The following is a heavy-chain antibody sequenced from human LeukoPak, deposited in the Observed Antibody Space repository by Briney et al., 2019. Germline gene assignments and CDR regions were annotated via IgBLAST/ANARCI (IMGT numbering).Heavy chain of an antibody. D-gene: IGHD2-2*02. J-gene: IGHJ4*02. Sequence: ASVKVFCKASGYTFTSYYMHWVRQAPGQGLEWMGIINPSGGSTSYAQKFQGRVTMTRDTSTSTVYMELSSLRSEDTAVYYCARNYCSSTSCYTYFDYWGQGTLVTVSS. CDR1: GYTFTSYY. CDR2: INPSGGST. CDR3: ARNYCSSTSCYTYFDY. V-gene: IGHV1-46*01.